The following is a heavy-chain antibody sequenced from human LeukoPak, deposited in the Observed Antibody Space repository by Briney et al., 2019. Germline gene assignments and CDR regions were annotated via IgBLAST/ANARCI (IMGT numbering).Heavy chain of an antibody. J-gene: IGHJ5*02. V-gene: IGHV4-34*01. D-gene: IGHD2-2*01. CDR3: ARDRAHCSSTSCLNWFDP. CDR2: INHSGST. Sequence: PSKTLSLTCAVYGGSFSGYYWSWIRQPPGKGLEWIGEINHSGSTNYNPSLKSRVTISVDTSKNQFSLKLSSVTAADTAVYYCARDRAHCSSTSCLNWFDPWGQGTLVTVSS. CDR1: GGSFSGYY.